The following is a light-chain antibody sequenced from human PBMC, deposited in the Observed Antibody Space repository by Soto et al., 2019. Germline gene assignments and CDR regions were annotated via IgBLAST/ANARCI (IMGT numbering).Light chain of an antibody. Sequence: EIVLTQSPGTLSLSPGERVTLSCRASQSVRNNFLAWYQHKPGQAPRFLIYGASTRATGIPDRFSGGGSGTDLTLTISRLEPEDSAVYYCQQYGSSLWTFGQGTKVDIK. CDR1: QSVRNNF. J-gene: IGKJ1*01. CDR3: QQYGSSLWT. CDR2: GAS. V-gene: IGKV3-20*01.